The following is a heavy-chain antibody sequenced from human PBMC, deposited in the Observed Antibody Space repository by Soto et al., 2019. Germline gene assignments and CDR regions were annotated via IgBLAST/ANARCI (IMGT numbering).Heavy chain of an antibody. CDR1: GFTFSSYG. D-gene: IGHD6-19*01. J-gene: IGHJ6*02. Sequence: ESGGGGVQPGRSLRLSCAASGFTFSSYGMHWVRQAPGKGLEWVAVISYDGRNKYYADSVKGRFTISRDNSKNTLYLQMSSLRAADTAVYYCVKDGSSGWPYYYGLDVWGQGTTVTVSS. CDR2: ISYDGRNK. V-gene: IGHV3-30*18. CDR3: VKDGSSGWPYYYGLDV.